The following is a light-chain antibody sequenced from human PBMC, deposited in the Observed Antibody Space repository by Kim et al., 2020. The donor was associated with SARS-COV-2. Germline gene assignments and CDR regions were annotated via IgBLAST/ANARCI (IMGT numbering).Light chain of an antibody. Sequence: AYVGDKVTIACRASQGISNSLAWYQQKPGKVPRLLIYAASALLSGVPSRFSGSGSGTDFTLTISSLQPEDVATYFCQKHDSAPWTFGQGTKVEIK. V-gene: IGKV1-27*01. J-gene: IGKJ1*01. CDR3: QKHDSAPWT. CDR2: AAS. CDR1: QGISNS.